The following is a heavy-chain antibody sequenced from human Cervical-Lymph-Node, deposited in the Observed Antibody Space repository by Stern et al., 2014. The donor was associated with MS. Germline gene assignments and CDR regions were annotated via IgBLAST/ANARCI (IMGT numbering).Heavy chain of an antibody. CDR1: GYSVSTNY. CDR3: ARDYYDSRGYSH. V-gene: IGHV3-53*01. D-gene: IGHD3-22*01. Sequence: QLVQSGGGLIQPGGSLRLSCAVSGYSVSTNYMSWIRQAPGKGLEWVAVIYSGGSTYHADAVGGRFTISSGNARNTLSLQMDSLRAEDTAVYYCARDYYDSRGYSHWGQGTLVTVSS. J-gene: IGHJ4*02. CDR2: IYSGGST.